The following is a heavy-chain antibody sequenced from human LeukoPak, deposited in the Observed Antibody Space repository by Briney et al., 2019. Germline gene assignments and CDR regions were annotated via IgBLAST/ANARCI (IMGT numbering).Heavy chain of an antibody. CDR2: INPNRGGT. Sequence: GASVKVSCKASGYTFTGYYIHWVRQAPGERIEWMGWINPNRGGTNYAQSFQGRVALTTDTSISTAFMELSTLRPDDTAIYFCARSVTYNSFDPWGQGTRVTVSS. CDR3: ARSVTYNSFDP. J-gene: IGHJ5*02. CDR1: GYTFTGYY. D-gene: IGHD2-21*02. V-gene: IGHV1-2*02.